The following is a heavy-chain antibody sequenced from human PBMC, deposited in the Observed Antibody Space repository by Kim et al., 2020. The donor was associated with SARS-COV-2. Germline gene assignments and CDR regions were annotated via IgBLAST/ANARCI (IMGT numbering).Heavy chain of an antibody. J-gene: IGHJ4*02. D-gene: IGHD3-22*01. CDR2: ISGGNVI. CDR3: ARVHYYDSSGYYGFDG. V-gene: IGHV3-11*01. CDR1: GFRFTDYY. Sequence: GGSLRLSCAASGFRFTDYYMTWIRQAPGKGLEWISYISGGNVIYYADSVKGRFTVTRDNAEDSVYLQLNGLRAEDTAVYYCARVHYYDSSGYYGFDGWGQGTLVTVSS.